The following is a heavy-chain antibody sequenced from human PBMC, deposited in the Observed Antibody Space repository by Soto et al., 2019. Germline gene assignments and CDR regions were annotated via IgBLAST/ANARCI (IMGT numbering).Heavy chain of an antibody. V-gene: IGHV4-59*08. D-gene: IGHD1-20*01. Sequence: SETLSFTCTVSGASVSSYYWTWIRQPPGKGLEWIGYISNSGSTYYNPSLKSRVNIRVDTSKNHFSLILTSVTAADTAVYYCARLRPMTGTTDWFDPWGQGTLVTVSS. J-gene: IGHJ5*02. CDR2: ISNSGST. CDR1: GASVSSYY. CDR3: ARLRPMTGTTDWFDP.